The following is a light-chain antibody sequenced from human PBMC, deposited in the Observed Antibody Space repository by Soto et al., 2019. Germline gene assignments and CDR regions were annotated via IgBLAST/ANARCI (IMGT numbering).Light chain of an antibody. Sequence: QSALTQPPSASGSPGQSVTISCTGTSSDVGRFNFVSWYQQHPGKAPRLLIYEVTKRPSGVPDRFSGSKSGNTASLTISGLQAEDEADYYCCSYAGSSTYVFGTGTKVTVL. CDR3: CSYAGSSTYV. V-gene: IGLV2-8*01. J-gene: IGLJ1*01. CDR2: EVT. CDR1: SSDVGRFNF.